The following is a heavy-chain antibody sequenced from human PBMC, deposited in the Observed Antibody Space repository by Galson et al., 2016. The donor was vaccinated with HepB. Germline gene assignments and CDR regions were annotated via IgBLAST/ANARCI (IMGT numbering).Heavy chain of an antibody. Sequence: PALVTPTQTLTLTCTFSGFSLRTSGVGVGWIRQPPGKALDWLALIYWDDDKRYSPSLKNRLTITKDTSKQQVVLTMTNMDPLDTGTYYCAHWNIFAGAPSIKMLAAVDAFEVWGQGTVVTVSS. CDR1: GFSLRTSGVG. J-gene: IGHJ3*01. V-gene: IGHV2-5*02. CDR3: AHWNIFAGAPSIKMLAAVDAFEV. D-gene: IGHD2/OR15-2a*01. CDR2: IYWDDDK.